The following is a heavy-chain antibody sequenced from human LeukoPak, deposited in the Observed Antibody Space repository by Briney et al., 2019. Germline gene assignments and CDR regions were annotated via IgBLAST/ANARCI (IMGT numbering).Heavy chain of an antibody. V-gene: IGHV1-2*02. CDR1: GYTFTGYY. D-gene: IGHD3-22*01. Sequence: ASVKVSCKASGYTFTGYYMHWVRQAPGQGLEWMGWINPNSGGTNYAQKFQGRVTMTRDTSISTAYMELSRLRSDDTAVYYCARNYDQVSNDAFDIWGQGTMVTVSS. CDR3: ARNYDQVSNDAFDI. J-gene: IGHJ3*02. CDR2: INPNSGGT.